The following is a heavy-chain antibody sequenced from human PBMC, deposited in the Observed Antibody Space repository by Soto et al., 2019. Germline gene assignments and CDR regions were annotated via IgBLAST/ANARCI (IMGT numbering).Heavy chain of an antibody. V-gene: IGHV4-59*01. J-gene: IGHJ4*02. Sequence: SKTLSVKCTFVCFSISSYYCSWIRQPPGKGLEWIGYIYYSGSTNYNPSLKSRVTISVDTSKNQFSLKLSSVTAADSAVYYCARGIRRRGYFDYWGKGTLVTVSS. CDR2: IYYSGST. D-gene: IGHD3-10*01. CDR1: CFSISSYY. CDR3: ARGIRRRGYFDY.